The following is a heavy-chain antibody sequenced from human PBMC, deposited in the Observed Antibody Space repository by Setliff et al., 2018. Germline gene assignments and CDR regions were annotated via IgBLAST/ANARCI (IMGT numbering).Heavy chain of an antibody. Sequence: ASVKVSCKASGHSLTSNHFHWGRQAPGKGLEWMGTINTNDGYTIYAPAFQGRVAMTTDDSTNTAYMELSSLRSEDTAVYFCARERGSYDSSTHYTYYFDYWGQGTLVTVSS. D-gene: IGHD3-22*01. CDR1: GHSLTSNH. J-gene: IGHJ4*02. CDR2: INTNDGYT. CDR3: ARERGSYDSSTHYTYYFDY. V-gene: IGHV1-46*01.